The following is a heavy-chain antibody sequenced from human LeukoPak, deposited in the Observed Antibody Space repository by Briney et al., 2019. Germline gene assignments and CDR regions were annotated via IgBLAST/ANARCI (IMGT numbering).Heavy chain of an antibody. D-gene: IGHD3-22*01. CDR1: GGSISSYY. CDR2: IYYSGST. CDR3: ARGLKYYYDSSGYCFDY. V-gene: IGHV4-59*08. J-gene: IGHJ4*02. Sequence: SETLSLTCTVSGGSISSYYWSWIRQSPGKGLEWIGYIYYSGSTNYNPSLKSRVTISVDTSKNQFSLKLSSVTAADTAVYYCARGLKYYYDSSGYCFDYWGQGTLVTVSS.